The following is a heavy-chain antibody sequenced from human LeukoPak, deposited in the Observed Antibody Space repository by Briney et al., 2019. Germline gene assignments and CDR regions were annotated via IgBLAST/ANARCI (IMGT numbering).Heavy chain of an antibody. V-gene: IGHV4-34*01. CDR3: ARGGEHYDFWSGYYYYFDY. D-gene: IGHD3-3*01. J-gene: IGHJ4*02. CDR1: GGSFSGYY. CDR2: INHSGST. Sequence: PSETLSLTCAVYGGSFSGYYWSWIRQPPGKGLEWIGEINHSGSTNYNPSLKSRVTISVDTSKNQFSLKLSSVTAADTAVYYCARGGEHYDFWSGYYYYFDYWGQGTLVTVSS.